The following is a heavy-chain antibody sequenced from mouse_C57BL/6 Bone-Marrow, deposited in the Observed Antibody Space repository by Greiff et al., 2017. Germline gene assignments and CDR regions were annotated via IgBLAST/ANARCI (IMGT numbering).Heavy chain of an antibody. CDR2: IYPGDGDT. CDR3: ATHYYGSSYDFDY. V-gene: IGHV1-82*01. Sequence: QVQLKESGPELVKPGASVKISCKASGYAFSSSWMNWVKQRPGKGLEWIGRIYPGDGDTNYNGKFKGKATLTADKSSSTAYMQLSSLTSEDSAVYFCATHYYGSSYDFDYWGQGTTLTVSS. J-gene: IGHJ2*01. CDR1: GYAFSSSW. D-gene: IGHD1-1*01.